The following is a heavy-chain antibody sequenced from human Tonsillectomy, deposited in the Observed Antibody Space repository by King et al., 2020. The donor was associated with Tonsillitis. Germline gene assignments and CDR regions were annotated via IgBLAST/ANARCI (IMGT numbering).Heavy chain of an antibody. V-gene: IGHV3-23*04. CDR1: GFTFSTYG. J-gene: IGHJ4*02. D-gene: IGHD3-10*01. CDR2: ISDSGANT. Sequence: VQLVESGDLVQPGESLRLSCAASGFTFSTYGMNWVRQAPGKGLEWVSTISDSGANTHFPDSVKGRFTISRDNFKNTLYLHMNSLRAEDTALYYCTRGTGTFDYWGQGTLVTVSS. CDR3: TRGTGTFDY.